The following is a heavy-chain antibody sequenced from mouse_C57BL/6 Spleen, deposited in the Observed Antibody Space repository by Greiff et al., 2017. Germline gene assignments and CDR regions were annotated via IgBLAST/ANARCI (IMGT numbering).Heavy chain of an antibody. CDR3: ARSRIYDYDGPYFDY. CDR2: IYPRDGST. V-gene: IGHV1-78*01. CDR1: GYTFTDHT. J-gene: IGHJ2*01. Sequence: VQLVESDAELVKPGASVKISCKVSGYTFTDHTIHWMKQRPEQGLEWIGYIYPRDGSTKYNEKFKGKATLTADKSSSTAYMQLNSLTSEDSAVYFCARSRIYDYDGPYFDYWGQGTTLTVSS. D-gene: IGHD2-4*01.